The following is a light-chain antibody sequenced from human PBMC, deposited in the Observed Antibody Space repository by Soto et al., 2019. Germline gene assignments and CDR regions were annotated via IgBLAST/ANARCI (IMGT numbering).Light chain of an antibody. J-gene: IGLJ1*01. V-gene: IGLV1-40*01. CDR3: QSYDSSLSDV. CDR2: GNS. CDR1: SANIGAGYD. Sequence: QSVLTQPPSASGTPGQKVTISCTGSSANIGAGYDVHWYQQLPGTAPKLLIYGNSNRPSGVPDRFSGSKSGTSASLAITGLQAEDEADYYCQSYDSSLSDVFXTGTKLTVL.